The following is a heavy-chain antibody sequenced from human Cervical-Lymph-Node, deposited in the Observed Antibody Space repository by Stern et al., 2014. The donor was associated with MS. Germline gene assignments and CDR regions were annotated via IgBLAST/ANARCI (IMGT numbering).Heavy chain of an antibody. CDR1: GFSFSDIY. V-gene: IGHV3-66*01. CDR3: TREKGH. Sequence: EVQLVESGGGLVQPVWSLRLSCAVSGFSFSDIYMSWVRQAPGKGLEWISLIYSHCATHSTDSVQHGFTISNDDSLNTLYLLMNSLRAEDTAVYYCTREKGHWGQGTLVTVSS. J-gene: IGHJ4*02. CDR2: IYSHCAT.